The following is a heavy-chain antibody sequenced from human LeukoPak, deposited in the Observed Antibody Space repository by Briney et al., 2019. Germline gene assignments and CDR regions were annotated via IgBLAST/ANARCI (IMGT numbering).Heavy chain of an antibody. CDR2: IKHDGSEK. D-gene: IGHD3-3*01. CDR1: GFIFTNYF. V-gene: IGHV3-7*01. J-gene: IGHJ4*02. Sequence: GGSLRLSCAASGFIFTNYFMSWVRQAPGKGREWVASIKHDGSEKYYVDSVRGRFTISRDNTMNSLYLQMSSLRAEDTAVYYCATDRGWRTSGYYLYYFEYWGQGTLVTYSS. CDR3: ATDRGWRTSGYYLYYFEY.